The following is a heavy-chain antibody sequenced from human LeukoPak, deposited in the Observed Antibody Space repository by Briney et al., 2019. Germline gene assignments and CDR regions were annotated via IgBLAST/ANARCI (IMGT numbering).Heavy chain of an antibody. V-gene: IGHV2-5*01. CDR1: GFSLDSTAVG. J-gene: IGHJ4*02. D-gene: IGHD5-18*01. Sequence: SGPTLVKPTETLTLTCTFSGFSLDSTAVGVGWVRQPPGKALECLALIYGSDDKRYMPSLQNRLTITKDTSKNLVVLTMANVDPVDTATYYCARQGYGYDYFDFWGRGILVTVSS. CDR2: IYGSDDK. CDR3: ARQGYGYDYFDF.